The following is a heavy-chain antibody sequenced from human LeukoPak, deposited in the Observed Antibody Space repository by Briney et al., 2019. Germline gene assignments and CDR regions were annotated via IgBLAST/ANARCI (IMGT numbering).Heavy chain of an antibody. V-gene: IGHV4-59*08. J-gene: IGHJ5*02. CDR3: AKLHIVVVPAAMDIWFDP. Sequence: KPSETLSLTCAVYGGSFSSYYWSWIRQPPGKGLEWIGYIYYSGSTNYNPSLKSRVTISVDTSKNQFSLKLSSVTAADTAVYYCAKLHIVVVPAAMDIWFDPWGQGTLVTVSS. D-gene: IGHD2-2*01. CDR2: IYYSGST. CDR1: GGSFSSYY.